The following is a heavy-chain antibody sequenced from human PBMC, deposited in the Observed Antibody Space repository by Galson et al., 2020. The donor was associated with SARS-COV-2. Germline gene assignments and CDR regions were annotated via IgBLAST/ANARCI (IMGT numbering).Heavy chain of an antibody. D-gene: IGHD3-3*01. J-gene: IGHJ6*02. CDR3: ATSSYYDFWSGYYTPRAFEGFWYYYGMDV. CDR2: IYYSGST. CDR1: GGSISSGGYY. Sequence: SETLSLTCTVSGGSISSGGYYWSWIRQHPGKGREWIGYIYYSGSTYYNPSLKSRVTISVDTSKNQFSLKLSSVTAADTAVYYCATSSYYDFWSGYYTPRAFEGFWYYYGMDVWGQGTTVTVSS. V-gene: IGHV4-31*03.